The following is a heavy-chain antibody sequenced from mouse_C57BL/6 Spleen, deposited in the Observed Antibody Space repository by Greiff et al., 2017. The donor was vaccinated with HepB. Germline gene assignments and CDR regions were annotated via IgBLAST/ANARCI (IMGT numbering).Heavy chain of an antibody. V-gene: IGHV1-4*01. J-gene: IGHJ2*01. CDR2: INPSSGYT. D-gene: IGHD1-1*01. CDR3: ARSHYYGSSYIFDY. Sequence: QVQLQQSGAELARPGASVKMSCKASGYTFTSYTMHWVKQRPGQGLEWIGYINPSSGYTKYNQKFKDKATLNADKSSSTAYMQLSSLTSEDSAVYYCARSHYYGSSYIFDYWGQGTTLTVSS. CDR1: GYTFTSYT.